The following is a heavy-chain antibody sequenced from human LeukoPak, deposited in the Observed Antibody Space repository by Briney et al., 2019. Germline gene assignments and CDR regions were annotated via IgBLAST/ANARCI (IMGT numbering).Heavy chain of an antibody. CDR1: GFTFSSYA. J-gene: IGHJ4*02. D-gene: IGHD1-26*01. CDR2: ISANGGNT. Sequence: PGGSLRLSCAASGFTFSSYAMTWVRQAPGKGLEWVSSISANGGNTYHADSVKGRFTISRDNSKNTLYLQMNSLRDDDTAVYYCARVTGNSATYPIFDYWGQGTLVTVSS. CDR3: ARVTGNSATYPIFDY. V-gene: IGHV3-23*01.